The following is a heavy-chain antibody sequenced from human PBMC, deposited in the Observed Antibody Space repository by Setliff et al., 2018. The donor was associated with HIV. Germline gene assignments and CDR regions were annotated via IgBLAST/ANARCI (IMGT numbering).Heavy chain of an antibody. CDR3: ARQERYCTSADCYRYFNY. V-gene: IGHV4-4*09. D-gene: IGHD2-2*02. CDR2: IYTSGST. Sequence: SSETLSLTCTVSGGSISTYYWTWIRQPPGKGLEWIGYIYTSGSTSYNPSLKSRLTISLDTSKNQFSLKLSSVTAADTAVYYCARQERYCTSADCYRYFNYWGQGTLVTV. CDR1: GGSISTYY. J-gene: IGHJ4*02.